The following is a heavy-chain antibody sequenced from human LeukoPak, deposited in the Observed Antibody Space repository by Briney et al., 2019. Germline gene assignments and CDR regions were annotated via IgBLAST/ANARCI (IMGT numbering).Heavy chain of an antibody. CDR1: GFTFDDYA. CDR2: ISWNSGSI. D-gene: IGHD3-3*01. J-gene: IGHJ4*02. Sequence: PGGSLRLSCAASGFTFDDYAMHWVRQAPGKGLEWVSGISWNSGSIGYADSVKGRFTISRDNAKNSLYLQMNSLRAEDTAVYYCAKGYDFWRIPGYFDYWGQGTLVTVSS. CDR3: AKGYDFWRIPGYFDY. V-gene: IGHV3-9*01.